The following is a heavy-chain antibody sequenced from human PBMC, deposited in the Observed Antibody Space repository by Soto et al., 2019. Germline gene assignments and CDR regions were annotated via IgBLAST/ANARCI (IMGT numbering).Heavy chain of an antibody. CDR1: GYTFTGHA. J-gene: IGHJ4*02. CDR2: LNAGNDYT. Sequence: QVQLVQSGAEGKMPGASVKVSCKTSGYTFTGHAMHWVRQAPGRRLEWMGWLNAGNDYTQYSQKLQGRLTITRDTPANTGSMGLTGLISEDTAVYYGARGTHSGAYLIAYWGQGPLVTVSS. V-gene: IGHV1-3*01. D-gene: IGHD1-26*01. CDR3: ARGTHSGAYLIAY.